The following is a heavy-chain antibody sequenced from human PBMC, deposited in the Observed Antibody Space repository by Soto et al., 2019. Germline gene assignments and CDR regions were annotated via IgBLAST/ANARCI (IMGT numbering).Heavy chain of an antibody. CDR2: INHSGST. J-gene: IGHJ4*02. Sequence: SETLSLTCAVYGGSFSGYYWSWIRQPPGKGLEWIGEINHSGSTNYNPSLKSRVTISVDTSKNQFSLKLSSVTAADTAVYYCARERRWELLRADFDYWAQGTLVTVSS. V-gene: IGHV4-34*01. CDR1: GGSFSGYY. D-gene: IGHD1-26*01. CDR3: ARERRWELLRADFDY.